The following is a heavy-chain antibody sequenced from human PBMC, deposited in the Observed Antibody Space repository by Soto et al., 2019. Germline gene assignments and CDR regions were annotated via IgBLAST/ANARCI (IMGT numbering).Heavy chain of an antibody. V-gene: IGHV1-69*13. Sequence: ASVKVSCKASGGTFSSYAISWVRQAPGQGLEWMGGIIPIFGTANYAQKFQGRVTITADESTSTAYMELSSLRSEDTAVYYCARGAGYSGYASPYYFDYWGQGTLVTVSS. CDR2: IIPIFGTA. CDR3: ARGAGYSGYASPYYFDY. CDR1: GGTFSSYA. J-gene: IGHJ4*02. D-gene: IGHD5-12*01.